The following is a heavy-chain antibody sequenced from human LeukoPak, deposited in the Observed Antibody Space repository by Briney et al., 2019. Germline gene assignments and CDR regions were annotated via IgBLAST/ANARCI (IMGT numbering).Heavy chain of an antibody. Sequence: ASVKVSCKASGYTLISYGISWVRQAPGQGLEWMGWISGYNGNTNYAQNLQGRVTMTTDTSTSTAYMELRSLRSDDTAVYYCARGLGVVTAQSEQPKPRYFDLWGRGTQVTVSS. J-gene: IGHJ2*01. CDR3: ARGLGVVTAQSEQPKPRYFDL. CDR2: ISGYNGNT. V-gene: IGHV1-18*01. CDR1: GYTLISYG. D-gene: IGHD2-21*02.